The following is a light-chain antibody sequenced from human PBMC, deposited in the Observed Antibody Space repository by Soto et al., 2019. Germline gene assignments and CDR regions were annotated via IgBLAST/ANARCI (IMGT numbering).Light chain of an antibody. CDR1: SSNIGNNA. CDR2: EDS. V-gene: IGLV1-36*01. CDR3: CSYARTSTYV. J-gene: IGLJ1*01. Sequence: QSVLTQPPSVSEAPRQRVTISCSGSSSNIGNNAVNWYQQLSKDPKLMIYEDSKRPSGISNRFSGSKSGNTASLTISGLQAEDEAHYYCCSYARTSTYVFGTGTKVTVL.